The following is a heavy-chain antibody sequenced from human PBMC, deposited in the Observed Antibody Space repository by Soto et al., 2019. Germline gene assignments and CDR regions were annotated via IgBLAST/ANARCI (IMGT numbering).Heavy chain of an antibody. CDR1: GGTFSSYA. Sequence: GASVKVSCKASGGTFSSYAISWVRQAPGQGLEWMGGIIPIFGTANYAQKFQGRVTITADESTSTAYMELSSLRAEDTAVYYCAKDIGGSTGWYGGIDVWGRGTTVTVSS. CDR2: IIPIFGTA. CDR3: AKDIGGSTGWYGGIDV. J-gene: IGHJ6*02. D-gene: IGHD6-19*01. V-gene: IGHV1-69*13.